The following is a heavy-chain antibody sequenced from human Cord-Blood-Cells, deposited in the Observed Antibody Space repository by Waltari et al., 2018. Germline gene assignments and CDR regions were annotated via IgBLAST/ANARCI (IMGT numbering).Heavy chain of an antibody. CDR3: ARRSITIFGVVIIGAFDI. CDR2: IYYSGST. V-gene: IGHV4-39*01. D-gene: IGHD3-3*01. CDR1: GGAISSSRYY. J-gene: IGHJ3*02. Sequence: QLQLQQSGPGLVKPSETLSLTCTVSGGAISSSRYYWGWTRQPPGKGLEWIGSIYYSGSTYYNPSLKSRVTISVDTSKNQFSLKLSSVTAADTAVYYCARRSITIFGVVIIGAFDIWGQGTMVTVSS.